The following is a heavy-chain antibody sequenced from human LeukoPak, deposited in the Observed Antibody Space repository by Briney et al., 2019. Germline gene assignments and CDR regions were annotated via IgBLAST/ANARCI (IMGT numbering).Heavy chain of an antibody. V-gene: IGHV1-69*01. J-gene: IGHJ4*02. CDR3: ARSLVPSYDHVWGSYRYTHFDY. Sequence: ASVKVSCKASGGTFSSYAISWVRQAPGQGLEWMGGIIPIFGTANYAQKFQGRVTITADESTSTAYMELSSLRSEDTAVYYCARSLVPSYDHVWGSYRYTHFDYWGQGTLVTVSS. D-gene: IGHD3-16*02. CDR2: IIPIFGTA. CDR1: GGTFSSYA.